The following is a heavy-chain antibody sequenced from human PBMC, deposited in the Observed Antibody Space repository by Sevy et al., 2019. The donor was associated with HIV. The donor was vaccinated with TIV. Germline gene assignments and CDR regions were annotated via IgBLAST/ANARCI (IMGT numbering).Heavy chain of an antibody. J-gene: IGHJ4*02. CDR2: LSYDGGAQ. Sequence: GGSLRLSCAASGFSVSSHAMHWVRQAPGKGLEWVALLSYDGGAQYYVDSVKDRFSISRDNSKNILYLQMNSLRPADTALYYCTRDAGYSVGWHPSNYWGQGTLVTVSS. CDR3: TRDAGYSVGWHPSNY. V-gene: IGHV3-30*04. CDR1: GFSVSSHA. D-gene: IGHD1-26*01.